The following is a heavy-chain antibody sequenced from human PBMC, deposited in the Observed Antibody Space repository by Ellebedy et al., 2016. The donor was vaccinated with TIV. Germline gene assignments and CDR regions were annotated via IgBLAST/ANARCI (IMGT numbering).Heavy chain of an antibody. D-gene: IGHD4-23*01. CDR3: AREADGGAEDY. J-gene: IGHJ4*02. CDR1: GYSFSSYY. V-gene: IGHV1-46*01. Sequence: AASVKVSCKASGYSFSSYYMHWVRQAPGQGLEWMGIINPSDDTKSYAQNFQGRVTVTRDTSTSTVYMELSSLRSEDTAVYYCAREADGGAEDYWGQGTLVTVSS. CDR2: INPSDDTK.